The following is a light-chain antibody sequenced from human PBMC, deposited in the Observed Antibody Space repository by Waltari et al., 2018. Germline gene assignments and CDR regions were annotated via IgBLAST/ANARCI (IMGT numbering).Light chain of an antibody. V-gene: IGKV1-39*01. CDR3: QQYHRYSA. J-gene: IGKJ1*01. CDR2: AAS. CDR1: QSISIY. Sequence: DIQMTQSPSSLSASIGDRVTITCRASQSISIYLNWYQQKPGKAPKVLINAASNLQSGVPSRFTGSASGTEFTLTISSLQTDDFATYYCQQYHRYSAFGQGTKVEIK.